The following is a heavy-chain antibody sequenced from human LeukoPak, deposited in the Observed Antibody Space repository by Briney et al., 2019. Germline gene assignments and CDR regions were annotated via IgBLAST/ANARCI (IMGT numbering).Heavy chain of an antibody. V-gene: IGHV4-34*01. CDR2: INHRGST. CDR3: ARGPLFGGVIARYDAGLGD. D-gene: IGHD3-16*02. J-gene: IGHJ1*01. Sequence: PSETLSLTCAVYGGSLSGYHWSCILQPPGKGLEWIGEINHRGSTNYNPSLKSRVTISVDTSKNQFSLKLSSVTAAEPAVYYCARGPLFGGVIARYDAGLGDWGQGTLVTVSS. CDR1: GGSLSGYH.